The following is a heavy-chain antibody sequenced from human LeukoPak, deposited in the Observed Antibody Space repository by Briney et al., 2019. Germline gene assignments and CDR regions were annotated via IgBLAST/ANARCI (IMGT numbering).Heavy chain of an antibody. CDR3: ARAFPGIAVAGREYNWFDP. V-gene: IGHV3-11*04. CDR1: GFTFSDYN. Sequence: KTGGSLRLSCAASGFTFSDYNMRWIRQAPGKGLEWVSSISRSGSTKYYADSVKGRFTISRDNAKNSLYLQMNSLRAEDTAVYYCARAFPGIAVAGREYNWFDPWGQGTLVTVSS. D-gene: IGHD6-19*01. J-gene: IGHJ5*02. CDR2: ISRSGSTK.